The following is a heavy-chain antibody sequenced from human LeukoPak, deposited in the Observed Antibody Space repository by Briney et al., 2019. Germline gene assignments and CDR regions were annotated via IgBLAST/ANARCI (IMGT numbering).Heavy chain of an antibody. V-gene: IGHV3-15*01. J-gene: IGHJ4*02. CDR1: GFTFNNAW. D-gene: IGHD5/OR15-5a*01. Sequence: PGGSLRLSCAAPGFTFNNAWMNWVRQAPGKGLEWVGRIKSKAAGGTIDYAAPVKGRFSISRDDSKNTLYLQMNSLKTDDTAMYFCYREGVYSCWGQGTLVTVSS. CDR2: IKSKAAGGTI. CDR3: YREGVYSC.